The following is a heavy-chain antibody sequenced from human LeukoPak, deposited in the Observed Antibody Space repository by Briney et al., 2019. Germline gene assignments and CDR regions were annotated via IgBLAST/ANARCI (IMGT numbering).Heavy chain of an antibody. V-gene: IGHV4-30-2*01. Sequence: SETLSLTCAVSGGSISSGGYSWSWIRQPPGKGLEWIVYIYHSGSTYYNPSLKSRVTISVDRSKNQFSLKLSSVTAADTAVYYCARGLNLIAVAGFFDYWGQGTLVTVSS. D-gene: IGHD6-19*01. J-gene: IGHJ4*02. CDR1: GGSISSGGYS. CDR3: ARGLNLIAVAGFFDY. CDR2: IYHSGST.